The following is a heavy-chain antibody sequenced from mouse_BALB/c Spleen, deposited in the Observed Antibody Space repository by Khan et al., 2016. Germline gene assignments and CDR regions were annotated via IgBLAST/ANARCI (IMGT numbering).Heavy chain of an antibody. D-gene: IGHD2-14*01. V-gene: IGHV3-2*02. CDR1: GYSITSDYA. Sequence: VQLQQSGPGLVKPSQSLSLTCTVTGYSITSDYAWNWIRQFPGNKLEWMGYISYSGTTTYNPSLKSRISITRDTSKNQFFLQLNSVTTEDTATXYCASRLDAMDDWGQGPSVTVSS. CDR2: ISYSGTT. CDR3: ASRLDAMDD. J-gene: IGHJ4*01.